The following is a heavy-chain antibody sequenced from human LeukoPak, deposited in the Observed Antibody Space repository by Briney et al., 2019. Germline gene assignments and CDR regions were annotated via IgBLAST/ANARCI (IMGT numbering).Heavy chain of an antibody. CDR1: GFTFDDYG. V-gene: IGHV3-20*04. J-gene: IGHJ4*02. CDR3: ARVVPPTDYGSGSYFWDPYYFDY. Sequence: GGSLRLSCAASGFTFDDYGMSWVRQAPGKGLEWVSGINWNGGSTGYADSVKGRFTISRDNSKNTLYLQMNSLRAEDTAVYYCARVVPPTDYGSGSYFWDPYYFDYWGQGTLVTVSS. CDR2: INWNGGST. D-gene: IGHD3-10*01.